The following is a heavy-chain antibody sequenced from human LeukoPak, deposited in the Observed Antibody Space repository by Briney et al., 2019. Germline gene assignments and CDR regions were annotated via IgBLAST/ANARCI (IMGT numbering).Heavy chain of an antibody. Sequence: ASVKVSCKASGGTFSSYTISWVRQAPGQGLEWMGRIIPILGIANYAQKFQGRVTITADKSTSTAYMELSSLRSEDTAVYYCARGVNRITRVRGAPLLGYWGQGTLVTVSS. V-gene: IGHV1-69*02. CDR2: IIPILGIA. D-gene: IGHD3-10*01. J-gene: IGHJ4*02. CDR1: GGTFSSYT. CDR3: ARGVNRITRVRGAPLLGY.